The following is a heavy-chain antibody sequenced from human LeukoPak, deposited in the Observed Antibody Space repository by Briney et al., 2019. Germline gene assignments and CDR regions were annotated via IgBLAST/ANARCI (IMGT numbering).Heavy chain of an antibody. CDR2: ISSTSSNI. Sequence: PGGSLRLSCAASGYPFSSFSMNWVRQAPGKGLEWVSYISSTSSNIYCADSVQGRFTVSRDNVENSLYLQMNSLRDDDTAVYYCARDLISGHYAFDYWGQGTLVTVSS. CDR3: ARDLISGHYAFDY. CDR1: GYPFSSFS. D-gene: IGHD1-26*01. V-gene: IGHV3-48*02. J-gene: IGHJ4*02.